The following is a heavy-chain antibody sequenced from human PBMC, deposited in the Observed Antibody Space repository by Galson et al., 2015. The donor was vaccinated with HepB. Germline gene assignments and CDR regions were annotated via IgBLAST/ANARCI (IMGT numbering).Heavy chain of an antibody. CDR2: LHNDGVTT. CDR1: GITFSTFA. Sequence: SLRLSCAASGITFSTFAMGWVRQAPGKGLEWVSTLHNDGVTTHIADSVRGRFTISRDNSKNTLFLQMNSLGVEDTALYYCAKFRGMDIGEYHFDHWGQGTLVTVSS. J-gene: IGHJ4*02. D-gene: IGHD2-2*03. V-gene: IGHV3-23*05. CDR3: AKFRGMDIGEYHFDH.